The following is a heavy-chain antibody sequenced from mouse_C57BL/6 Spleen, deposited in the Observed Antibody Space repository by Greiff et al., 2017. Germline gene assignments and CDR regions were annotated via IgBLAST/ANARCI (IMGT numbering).Heavy chain of an antibody. V-gene: IGHV1-20*01. Sequence: EVQLQQSGPELVKPGDSVKISCKASGYSFTGYFMNWVMQSHGKSLEWIGRINPYNGDTFYNQKFKGKATLTVDKSSSTAHMELRSLTSEDSAVYYGARYYDYDGAWFAYGGQGTLVTVSA. J-gene: IGHJ3*01. CDR3: ARYYDYDGAWFAY. D-gene: IGHD2-4*01. CDR1: GYSFTGYF. CDR2: INPYNGDT.